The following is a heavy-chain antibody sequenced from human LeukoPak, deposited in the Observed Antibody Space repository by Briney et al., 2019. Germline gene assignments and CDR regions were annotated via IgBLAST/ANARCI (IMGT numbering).Heavy chain of an antibody. Sequence: GGSLRLSCAASGLTVNSNYMSWVRQAPGRGLEWVSLIYTGGSTYYADSVKGRSTISRDNSKNTLYLQMNSLRPEDTAVYYCARGFGKVAANVFGGYTMDVWGQGTTVTVSS. J-gene: IGHJ6*02. CDR1: GLTVNSNY. D-gene: IGHD6-6*01. V-gene: IGHV3-66*02. CDR3: ARGFGKVAANVFGGYTMDV. CDR2: IYTGGST.